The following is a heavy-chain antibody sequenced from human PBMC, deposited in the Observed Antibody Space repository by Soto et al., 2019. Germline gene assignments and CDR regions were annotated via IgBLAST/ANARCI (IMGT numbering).Heavy chain of an antibody. J-gene: IGHJ5*02. CDR1: GFTFSSYA. CDR3: VKDSALWFGEPKGWFDP. V-gene: IGHV3-64D*06. Sequence: EVQLVESGGGLVQPGGSLRLSCSASGFTFSSYAMHWVRQAPGKGLEYVSAISSNGGSTYYADSVKGRFTISRDNSKNTLYLQMSSLRAEDTAVYYCVKDSALWFGEPKGWFDPWGQGTLVTVSS. CDR2: ISSNGGST. D-gene: IGHD3-10*01.